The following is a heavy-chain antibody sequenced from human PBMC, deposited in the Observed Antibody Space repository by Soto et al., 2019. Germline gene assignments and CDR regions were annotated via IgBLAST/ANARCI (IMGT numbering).Heavy chain of an antibody. Sequence: SVKVSCKASGGTFSSYAISWVRQAPGQGLEWMGGIIPIFGTANYAQKFQGRVTITADESTSTAYMELSSLRSEDTAVYYCATNKGDYGAFDIWGQGTMVTVSS. D-gene: IGHD4-17*01. CDR3: ATNKGDYGAFDI. CDR1: GGTFSSYA. V-gene: IGHV1-69*13. CDR2: IIPIFGTA. J-gene: IGHJ3*02.